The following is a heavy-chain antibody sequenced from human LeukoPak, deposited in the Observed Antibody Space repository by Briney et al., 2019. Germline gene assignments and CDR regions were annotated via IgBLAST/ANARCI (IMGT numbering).Heavy chain of an antibody. CDR1: GYTFTIYG. D-gene: IGHD6-19*01. J-gene: IGHJ3*02. V-gene: IGHV1-2*02. CDR3: ARGGTGYSSGWLRAFDI. CDR2: INPHSGGT. Sequence: ASVTVSCKASGYTFTIYGISWVRQAPGQGLEWMGWINPHSGGTNYAQKFQGRVTMTRDTSISTVYMELSSLRSDDTAVYYCARGGTGYSSGWLRAFDIWGQGTMVTVSS.